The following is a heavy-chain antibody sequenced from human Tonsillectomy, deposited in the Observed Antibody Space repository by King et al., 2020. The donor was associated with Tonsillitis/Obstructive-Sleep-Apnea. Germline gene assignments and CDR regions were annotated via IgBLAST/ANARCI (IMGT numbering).Heavy chain of an antibody. CDR2: VVVGSGNK. V-gene: IGHV1-58*01. D-gene: IGHD1-1*01. CDR3: AATYTWNDDFDY. CDR1: GFTFTSSA. J-gene: IGHJ4*02. Sequence: QLVQSGPEVKKPGTSVKVSCKASGFTFTSSAVQWVRQARGQRLEWIGWVVVGSGNKNYAQTFQERVTITRDMSTSTAYMELSSLRSEDTAVYYCAATYTWNDDFDYWGQGTLVTVSS.